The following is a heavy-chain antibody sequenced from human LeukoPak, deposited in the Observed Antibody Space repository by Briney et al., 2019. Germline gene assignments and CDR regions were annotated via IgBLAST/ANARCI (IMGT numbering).Heavy chain of an antibody. D-gene: IGHD2-2*01. J-gene: IGHJ4*02. CDR1: GFTFSTCA. Sequence: QPGGSLRLSRAASGFTFSTCAMGWVRQAPGKGLGWVSAISGSGGSTFYADSVKGRFTISRDNSKNTVYLQMSGLRAEDTALYYCAKAHCSPTSCSRIDYWGQGTLVTVSS. V-gene: IGHV3-23*01. CDR3: AKAHCSPTSCSRIDY. CDR2: ISGSGGST.